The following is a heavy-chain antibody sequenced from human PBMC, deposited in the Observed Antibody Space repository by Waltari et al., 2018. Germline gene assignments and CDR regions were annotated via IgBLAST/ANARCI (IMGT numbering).Heavy chain of an antibody. CDR2: IDPEDGET. CDR3: ATALGDNISASRAFEI. D-gene: IGHD1-20*01. J-gene: IGHJ3*02. CDR1: GYSFSDYY. V-gene: IGHV1-69-2*01. Sequence: EVQLLQSGAELVKPGTTVKISCKVSGYSFSDYYIHWVQQAPGNGRQWMGRIDPEDGETMYAENFRETITLTADTSTNAAYLEQNNVSSQDTAGFYCATALGDNISASRAFEIWGQGTMITVAS.